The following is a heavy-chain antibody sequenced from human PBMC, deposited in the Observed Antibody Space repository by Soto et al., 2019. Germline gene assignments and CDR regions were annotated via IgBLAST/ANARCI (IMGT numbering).Heavy chain of an antibody. J-gene: IGHJ4*02. V-gene: IGHV5-51*01. D-gene: IGHD3-22*01. Sequence: EVQLVQSGAEVKKPGESLKISCKGSGYSFTSYWIGWVRQMPGKGLEWMGIIYPGDSDTRYSPSFQGQVTISADKSISTAYLQWSSLKASDTAMYYCARRVDNTYYYDSSGSFDYWGQGTLVTVSS. CDR3: ARRVDNTYYYDSSGSFDY. CDR1: GYSFTSYW. CDR2: IYPGDSDT.